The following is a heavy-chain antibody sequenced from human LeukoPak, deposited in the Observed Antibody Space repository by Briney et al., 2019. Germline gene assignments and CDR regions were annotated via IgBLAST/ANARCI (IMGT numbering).Heavy chain of an antibody. J-gene: IGHJ4*02. Sequence: GGSLRLSCEASGFTFSHYGMHWVRQAPGKGLEWVAVIWSDATNQFYADSVKGRFTISRDNSKNTLYLQMNSLRREDTAVYYCAKDAHFLYGGKRDYYFDYWGQGTLVTVSS. CDR2: IWSDATNQ. D-gene: IGHD4-23*01. CDR3: AKDAHFLYGGKRDYYFDY. CDR1: GFTFSHYG. V-gene: IGHV3-30*02.